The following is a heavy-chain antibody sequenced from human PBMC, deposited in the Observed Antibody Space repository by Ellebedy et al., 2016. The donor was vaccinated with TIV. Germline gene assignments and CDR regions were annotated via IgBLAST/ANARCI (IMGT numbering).Heavy chain of an antibody. CDR1: GFTFSHHS. J-gene: IGHJ4*02. D-gene: IGHD2-15*01. V-gene: IGHV3-74*01. CDR3: ARDSEDAGPALDY. CDR2: IKYDGSIT. Sequence: PGGSLRLSCAASGFTFSHHSMYWVRQAPGKGLVWVSRIKYDGSITTYADSVKGRFTISRDNAKNTLYLQMNSLRAEDTALYFCARDSEDAGPALDYWGQGTLVTVSS.